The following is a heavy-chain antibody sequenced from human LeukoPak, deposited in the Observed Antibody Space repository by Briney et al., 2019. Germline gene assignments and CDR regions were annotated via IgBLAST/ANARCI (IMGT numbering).Heavy chain of an antibody. CDR2: ISGSGGST. J-gene: IGHJ4*02. CDR3: AKDLRYSSSSGCLDY. Sequence: GGSLRLSCAASGFTFSNYAMSWVRQAPGKGLEWVSGISGSGGSTYYADSVKGRFTISRDNSKSTLFLQMNSLRAEDTAVYYCAKDLRYSSSSGCLDYWGQGTLVTVSS. V-gene: IGHV3-23*01. CDR1: GFTFSNYA. D-gene: IGHD6-6*01.